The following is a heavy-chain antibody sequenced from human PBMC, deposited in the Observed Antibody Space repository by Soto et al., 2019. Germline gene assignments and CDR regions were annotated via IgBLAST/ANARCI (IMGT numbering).Heavy chain of an antibody. J-gene: IGHJ4*02. CDR1: GYSFTTYT. CDR2: IGGYNGNG. D-gene: IGHD3-9*01. V-gene: IGHV1-18*01. Sequence: QVQLVQSGDEVKQPGATVRVSCKASGYSFTTYTVTWVRQAPGQGLEWMGRIGGYNGNGKYEQKVQDRVTMTTDTPTSTADWDLRSLRSDDTAVYYCAIGVNLPFEDYWGQGTLVTVSS. CDR3: AIGVNLPFEDY.